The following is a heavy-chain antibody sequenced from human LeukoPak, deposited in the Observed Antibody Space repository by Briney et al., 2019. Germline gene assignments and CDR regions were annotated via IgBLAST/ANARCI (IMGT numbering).Heavy chain of an antibody. Sequence: GESLKISCKVSGYSFATYWIGWVRQMPGKGLEWMGIIYPDDSDTRYSPSFQGQVTISADKSISTAYLQWSSLKASDTAMYYCATPYPREYCGTTPCYFNYWGQGTLVTVSS. D-gene: IGHD2-2*01. J-gene: IGHJ4*02. V-gene: IGHV5-51*01. CDR2: IYPDDSDT. CDR3: ATPYPREYCGTTPCYFNY. CDR1: GYSFATYW.